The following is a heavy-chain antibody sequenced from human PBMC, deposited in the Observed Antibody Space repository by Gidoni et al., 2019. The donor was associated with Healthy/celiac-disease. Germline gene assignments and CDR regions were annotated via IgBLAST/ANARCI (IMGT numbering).Heavy chain of an antibody. CDR1: GFIFDDYG. V-gene: IGHV3-20*01. D-gene: IGHD5-18*01. CDR3: ARAAGYGYSLYGMDV. Sequence: EVQMVESGGGVVRPGGSLRLPCAASGFIFDDYGRSWVGKAPGKGLEWVSVINWTGGSTGYADAVKGRFTISRDNAKNSLYLQMNRLRAEDTALYHCARAAGYGYSLYGMDVWGQGTTVTVS. CDR2: INWTGGST. J-gene: IGHJ6*02.